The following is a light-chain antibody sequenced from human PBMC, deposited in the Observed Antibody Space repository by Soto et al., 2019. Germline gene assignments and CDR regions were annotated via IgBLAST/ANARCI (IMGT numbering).Light chain of an antibody. J-gene: IGKJ1*01. CDR2: AAS. CDR3: QQYNSYSPT. Sequence: DIQMTPSPSSLSACVGDRVTITFRASQSFTYLYWYQQKPGKAPKLLVYAASGFQSGVPSRFSGSGSETEFTLTISGLQPGDSATYYCQQYNSYSPTFGQGTKVDIK. V-gene: IGKV1-5*01. CDR1: QSFTY.